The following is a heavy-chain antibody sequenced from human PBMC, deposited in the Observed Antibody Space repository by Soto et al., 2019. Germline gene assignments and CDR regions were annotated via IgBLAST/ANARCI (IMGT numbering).Heavy chain of an antibody. Sequence: LSLTCSVSGAALNSGNYYWSWIRQVPGKGLEWIGHIYVTGAADYNPSLRDRITISQDTSERQFSLNLRLVTAADTAVYYCARLRIATNNYKWFDPWGQGTLVTVSS. D-gene: IGHD2-21*01. CDR3: ARLRIATNNYKWFDP. CDR1: GAALNSGNYY. V-gene: IGHV4-31*03. CDR2: IYVTGAA. J-gene: IGHJ5*02.